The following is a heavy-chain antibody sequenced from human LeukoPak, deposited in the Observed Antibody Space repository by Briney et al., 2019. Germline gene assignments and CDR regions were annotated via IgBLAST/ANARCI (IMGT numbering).Heavy chain of an antibody. V-gene: IGHV3-30*18. CDR2: ISHDGGYK. CDR3: AKASRRYYDILTGYYNYYYYMDV. CDR1: GFTFSSYG. J-gene: IGHJ6*03. Sequence: GRSLRLSCAASGFTFSSYGMHWVRQAPGKGLEWVAVISHDGGYKDYADSVKGRFTISRDNSKNTLYLQMNTLRAEDTAVYYCAKASRRYYDILTGYYNYYYYMDVWGKGTTVTISS. D-gene: IGHD3-9*01.